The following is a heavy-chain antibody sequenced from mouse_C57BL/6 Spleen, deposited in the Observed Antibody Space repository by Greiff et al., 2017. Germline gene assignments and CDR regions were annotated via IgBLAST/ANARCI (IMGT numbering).Heavy chain of an antibody. J-gene: IGHJ3*01. CDR1: GYSITSGYY. V-gene: IGHV3-6*01. CDR3: AGLGFAY. CDR2: ISYDGSN. D-gene: IGHD2-4*01. Sequence: EVKLQESGPGLVKPSQSLSLTCSVTGYSITSGYYWNWIRQFPGNKLEWMGYISYDGSNNYNPSLKNRISITRDTSKNQFFLKLNSVTTEDTATYYCAGLGFAYWGQGTLVTVSA.